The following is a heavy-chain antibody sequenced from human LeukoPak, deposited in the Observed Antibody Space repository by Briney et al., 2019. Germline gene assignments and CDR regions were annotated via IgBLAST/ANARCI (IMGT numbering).Heavy chain of an antibody. D-gene: IGHD3-10*01. V-gene: IGHV4-59*01. J-gene: IGHJ4*02. CDR1: GGSINTYY. CDR2: IYYRVTS. CDR3: ARAVGGDGSGSL. Sequence: SETLSFTCTVSGGSINTYYWSWIRQPPGKGLEWIGYIYYRVTSDYNPSLKSRVTMSVDMSTSQISLKLSSVTAADTAVYYCARAVGGDGSGSLWGPGTLVTVSS.